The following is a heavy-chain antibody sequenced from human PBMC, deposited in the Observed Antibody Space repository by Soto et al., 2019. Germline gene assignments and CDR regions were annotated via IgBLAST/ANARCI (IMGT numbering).Heavy chain of an antibody. CDR1: GESINSGGYY. CDR3: ARASSSSSAADY. D-gene: IGHD6-6*01. Sequence: QVQLQESGPGLVKASQTLSLICSVSGESINSGGYYWSWIRHHPGKGLEWIGYIYDSESAYYNPSPKSRVXIXMNXSNNNFAMKLSSVTAADTAVYYCARASSSSSAADYWGQGTLVTVSS. V-gene: IGHV4-31*03. J-gene: IGHJ4*02. CDR2: IYDSESA.